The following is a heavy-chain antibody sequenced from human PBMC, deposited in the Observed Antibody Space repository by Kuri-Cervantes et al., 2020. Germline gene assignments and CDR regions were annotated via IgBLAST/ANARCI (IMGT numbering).Heavy chain of an antibody. V-gene: IGHV3-48*02. CDR3: AREGPPSSGSCFDY. D-gene: IGHD1-26*01. J-gene: IGHJ4*02. CDR1: GFTFSSYG. Sequence: GGSLRLSCAASGFTFSSYGMNWVRQAPGKGLEWVSYISSSSSTIYYADSVKGRFTISRDNAKNSLYLQMSSLRDEDTAVYYCAREGPPSSGSCFDYWGQGTLVTVSS. CDR2: ISSSSSTI.